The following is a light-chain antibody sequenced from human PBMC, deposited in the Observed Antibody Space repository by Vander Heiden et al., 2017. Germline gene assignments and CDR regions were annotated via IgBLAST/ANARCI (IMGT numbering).Light chain of an antibody. CDR2: GAS. Sequence: EIVMTPSPGTLSVSPGERATLSCRASQSVNTNLAWYQKKPGQAPGLLIYGASTRATGIPARFSGSGSGTEFTLTISSLQSEDFAVYYCQQFSNWPYTLGQGTKLEI. CDR1: QSVNTN. CDR3: QQFSNWPYT. J-gene: IGKJ2*01. V-gene: IGKV3-15*01.